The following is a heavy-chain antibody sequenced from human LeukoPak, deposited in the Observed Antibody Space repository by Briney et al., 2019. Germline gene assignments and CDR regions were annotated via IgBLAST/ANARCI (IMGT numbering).Heavy chain of an antibody. D-gene: IGHD1-26*01. CDR1: GGSISSYY. V-gene: IGHV4-4*07. CDR2: IYTSGST. CDR3: AISKSLYSGSYRDY. Sequence: SETLTLTCTVSGGSISSYYWSWIRQPAGKGLEWIGRIYTSGSTNYNPSLKSRVTMSVDTSKNQFSLKLSSVTAADTAVYYCAISKSLYSGSYRDYWGQGTLVTVSS. J-gene: IGHJ4*02.